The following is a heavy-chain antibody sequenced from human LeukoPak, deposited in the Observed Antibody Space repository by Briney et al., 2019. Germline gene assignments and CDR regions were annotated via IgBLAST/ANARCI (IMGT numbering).Heavy chain of an antibody. D-gene: IGHD3-3*01. CDR3: AKKTDFWSGFFAS. V-gene: IGHV3-23*01. CDR2: ISGSGGST. J-gene: IGHJ5*02. Sequence: GGSLRLSCAASGFTFSSYAMSCVRQAPGKGLEWGSAISGSGGSTYYADSVKGRFTISRDNSKNTLYLAMNSLRAEDKSVYFCAKKTDFWSGFFASWGKGTWVTVSS. CDR1: GFTFSSYA.